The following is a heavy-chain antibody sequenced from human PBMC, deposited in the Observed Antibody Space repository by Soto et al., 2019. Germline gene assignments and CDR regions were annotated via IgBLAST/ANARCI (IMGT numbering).Heavy chain of an antibody. D-gene: IGHD3-10*01. CDR2: IIPIAAIA. CDR1: GGTFSRYT. CDR3: ARGSTIVRGAPSWFDP. V-gene: IGHV1-69*02. J-gene: IGHJ5*02. Sequence: QVQLVQSGAEVKKPGSSVKVSCKASGGTFSRYTINWVRQAPGQGLEWMGRIIPIAAIANYTQKFQGRVTITVDKSSPTAYMNLSSLRSDDTAVYYCARGSTIVRGAPSWFDPWGQGTLVTVSS.